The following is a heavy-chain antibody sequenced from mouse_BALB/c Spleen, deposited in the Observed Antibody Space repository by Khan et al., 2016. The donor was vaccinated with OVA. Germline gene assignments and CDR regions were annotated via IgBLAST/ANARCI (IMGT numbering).Heavy chain of an antibody. D-gene: IGHD1-1*01. CDR2: ISYSGSA. V-gene: IGHV3-2*02. CDR1: GYSITSDYA. J-gene: IGHJ1*01. CDR3: ARRYYYGHWYFDV. Sequence: EVQLVESGPGLVKPSQSLSLTCTVTGYSITSDYAWNWIRQFPGNKLEWMGYISYSGSANYNPSLKSRISITRDTSENQFFLQLNSVTTEDSATSYSARRYYYGHWYFDVWGAGTTVTVSS.